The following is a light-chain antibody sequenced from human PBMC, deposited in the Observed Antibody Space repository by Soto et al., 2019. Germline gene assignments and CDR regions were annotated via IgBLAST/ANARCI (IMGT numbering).Light chain of an antibody. V-gene: IGKV3D-15*01. CDR3: QHYVTWPLT. CDR1: RTVDGN. J-gene: IGKJ4*01. Sequence: PGERATLSCRASRTVDGNYLAWYHQKPGQAPRLLIHSASTRAPGIPDRFSASGAGTDFTLTISSLQSEDFATYYCQHYVTWPLTFGGGTKVDIK. CDR2: SAS.